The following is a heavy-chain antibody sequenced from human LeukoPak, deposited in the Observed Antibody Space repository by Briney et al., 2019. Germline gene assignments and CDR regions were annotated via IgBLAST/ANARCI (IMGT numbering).Heavy chain of an antibody. D-gene: IGHD6-6*01. CDR1: GGSLNAYY. V-gene: IGHV4-34*01. CDR2: VDHGGRT. J-gene: IGHJ4*02. Sequence: PSETLSLTCAVYGGSLNAYYCSWIRQPPGKGLEWIGEVDHGGRTHYNTSLKNRLTVSIDMSKNQFSLNLRSVTAADTAMYYCARGGGVAARNYWGQGILVTVSS. CDR3: ARGGGVAARNY.